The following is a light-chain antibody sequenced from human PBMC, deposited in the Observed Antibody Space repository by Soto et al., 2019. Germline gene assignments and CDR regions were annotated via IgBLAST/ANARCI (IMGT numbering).Light chain of an antibody. V-gene: IGKV3-15*01. J-gene: IGKJ2*02. CDR3: HQYDTYMCA. CDR1: QSIRNN. CDR2: AAS. Sequence: EIVMSQSPATLSVSPGERATLSCRASQSIRNNLAWYQQKPGQAPRLLIYAASTRPAGVPARFSGTGSGTEFTLTITSLQSEDFAVYYCHQYDTYMCAFGQGTTLEI.